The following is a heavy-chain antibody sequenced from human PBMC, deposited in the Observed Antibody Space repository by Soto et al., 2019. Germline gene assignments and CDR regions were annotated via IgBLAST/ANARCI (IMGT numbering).Heavy chain of an antibody. D-gene: IGHD4-17*01. Sequence: ASVKVSCKASGYTFTSYAMHWVRQAPGQRLEWMGWINAGNGNTKYSQKFQGRVTITRDTSASTAYMELSSLRSEDTAVCYCARILVAVTTSGGMDVWGQGTTVTVSS. V-gene: IGHV1-3*01. CDR3: ARILVAVTTSGGMDV. CDR2: INAGNGNT. J-gene: IGHJ6*02. CDR1: GYTFTSYA.